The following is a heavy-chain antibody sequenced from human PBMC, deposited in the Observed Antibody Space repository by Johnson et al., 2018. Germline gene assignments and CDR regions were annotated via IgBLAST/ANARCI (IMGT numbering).Heavy chain of an antibody. CDR1: GFTFSSYG. Sequence: QVQLVQSGGGVVHPGGSLRLSCAASGFTFSSYGMHWVRQAPGNGLEWVTIISSDGRDKRYADSVKGRFTVSRDNSKNTRSLQMDNLSPDDTAVYYCAKDILVAAASYWGADSWGQGTLVTVSS. CDR3: AKDILVAAASYWGADS. CDR2: ISSDGRDK. D-gene: IGHD2-15*01. V-gene: IGHV3-30*18. J-gene: IGHJ4*02.